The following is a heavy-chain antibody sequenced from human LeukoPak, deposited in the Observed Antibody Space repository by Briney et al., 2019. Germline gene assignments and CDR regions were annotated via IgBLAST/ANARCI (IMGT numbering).Heavy chain of an antibody. J-gene: IGHJ4*02. Sequence: SETLSLTCTVSGGPISSGSYYWSWIRQPAGKGLEWIGRIYTSGSTNYNPSLKSRVTISVDTSKNQFSLKLSSVTAADTAVYYCARELGTLLWFGESRYFDYWGQGTLVTVSS. CDR3: ARELGTLLWFGESRYFDY. D-gene: IGHD3-10*01. CDR2: IYTSGST. CDR1: GGPISSGSYY. V-gene: IGHV4-61*02.